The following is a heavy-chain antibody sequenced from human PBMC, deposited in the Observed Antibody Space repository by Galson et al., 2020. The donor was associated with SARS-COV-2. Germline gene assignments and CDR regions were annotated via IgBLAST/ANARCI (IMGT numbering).Heavy chain of an antibody. CDR2: IGTAGDT. Sequence: GESLKISCAASGFTFSSYDMHWVRQATGKGLEWVSAIGTAGDTYYPGSVKGRFTISRENAKNSLYLQMNSLRAGDTAVYYCARAETYYYDSSGYGMGSLGMDVWGQGTTVTVSS. D-gene: IGHD3-22*01. V-gene: IGHV3-13*01. J-gene: IGHJ6*02. CDR1: GFTFSSYD. CDR3: ARAETYYYDSSGYGMGSLGMDV.